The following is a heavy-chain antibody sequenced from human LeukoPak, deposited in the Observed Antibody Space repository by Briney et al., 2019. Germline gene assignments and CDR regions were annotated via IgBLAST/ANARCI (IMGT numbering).Heavy chain of an antibody. V-gene: IGHV1-2*02. CDR2: INPNSGGT. CDR1: GYTFTGYY. CDR3: ARVPVWEGYYDYMDV. Sequence: ASVKVSCKASGYTFTGYYMHWVRQAPGQGLEWMGWINPNSGGTNYAQKFQGRVTMTRDTSISTAYMELSRLRSDDTAVYYCARVPVWEGYYDYMDVWGKGTTVTVSS. J-gene: IGHJ6*03. D-gene: IGHD1-26*01.